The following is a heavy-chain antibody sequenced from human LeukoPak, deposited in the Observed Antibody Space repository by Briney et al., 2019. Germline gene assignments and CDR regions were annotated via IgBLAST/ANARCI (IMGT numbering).Heavy chain of an antibody. V-gene: IGHV1-2*06. CDR2: INPNSGGT. CDR1: GYTFTGYY. J-gene: IGHJ4*02. CDR3: AREPYDSSGYYYSLADY. Sequence: ASVKVSCKASGYTFTGYYMHWLRQAPGQGLEWMGRINPNSGGTNYAQKFQGRVTMTRDTSISTAYMELSRLRSDDTAVYYCAREPYDSSGYYYSLADYWGQGTLVTVSS. D-gene: IGHD3-22*01.